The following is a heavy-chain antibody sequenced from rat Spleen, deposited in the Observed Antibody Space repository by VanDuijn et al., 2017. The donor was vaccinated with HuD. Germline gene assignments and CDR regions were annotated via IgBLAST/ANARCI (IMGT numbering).Heavy chain of an antibody. D-gene: IGHD1-6*01. CDR2: ITNTGGST. J-gene: IGHJ4*01. CDR3: TKHMYTTDLPYVMDA. V-gene: IGHV5-31*01. Sequence: EVQLVESGGGLVQPGRSLKLSCVDSGFTFNNYWMTWIRQAPGKGLEWVASITNTGGSTYYPDSVTGRFTISRDTAKSTLYLQMDSLRSEDTATYYCTKHMYTTDLPYVMDAWGQGASVTVSS. CDR1: GFTFNNYW.